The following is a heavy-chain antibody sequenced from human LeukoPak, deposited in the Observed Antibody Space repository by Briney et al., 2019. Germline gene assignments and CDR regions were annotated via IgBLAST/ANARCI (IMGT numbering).Heavy chain of an antibody. V-gene: IGHV3-74*01. CDR2: IHSDGSIT. D-gene: IGHD3-10*02. J-gene: IGHJ6*04. CDR1: GFTFSSYW. Sequence: GGSLRLSCAASGFTFSSYWMHWVRHAPGKGLVWVSRIHSDGSITSYADSVKGRFTVSRDNAKNTLYLQMNSLRADDTAVYYCAELGITMIGGVWGKGTTVTISS. CDR3: AELGITMIGGV.